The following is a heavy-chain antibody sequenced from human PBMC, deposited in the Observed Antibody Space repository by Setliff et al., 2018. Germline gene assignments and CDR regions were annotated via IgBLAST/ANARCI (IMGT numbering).Heavy chain of an antibody. Sequence: KASETLSLTCAVYGGSFSGYYWSWIRQPPGKGLEWIGEINHSGSTNYNPSLKSRVTISVDTSKNQFSLKLSSVTAADTAVYYCASGLNWLSSTEFDYWGQGTLVTVSS. J-gene: IGHJ4*02. D-gene: IGHD1-20*01. CDR2: INHSGST. CDR3: ASGLNWLSSTEFDY. V-gene: IGHV4-34*01. CDR1: GGSFSGYY.